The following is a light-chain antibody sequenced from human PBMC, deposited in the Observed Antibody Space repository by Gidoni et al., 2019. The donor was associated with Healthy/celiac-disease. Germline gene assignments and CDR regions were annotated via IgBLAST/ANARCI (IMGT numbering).Light chain of an antibody. V-gene: IGLV2-14*03. CDR1: SSDVGRSNC. Sequence: QSALTPPASVSGSPGQPFTISCVGTSSDVGRSNCVSWYQQHTGKAPKLMIYDVSNRPSGVSNRFSGSKSGNTASLTISELQAEDEADYYCSSHTSSSTLVFGGGTKLTVL. CDR3: SSHTSSSTLV. CDR2: DVS. J-gene: IGLJ2*01.